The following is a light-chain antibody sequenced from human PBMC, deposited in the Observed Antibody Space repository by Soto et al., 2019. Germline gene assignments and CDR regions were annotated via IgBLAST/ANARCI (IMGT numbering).Light chain of an antibody. CDR1: SADVGGYNY. Sequence: QSVLTQPASVSGSPGQSITTSCTGTSADVGGYNYVSWYQQHPGKVPKLIIYEVSNRPSGVSNRFSGSKSGNTASLTISGLQAEDETDYYCSSYTSSSTRVFGTGTKLTVL. V-gene: IGLV2-14*01. J-gene: IGLJ1*01. CDR2: EVS. CDR3: SSYTSSSTRV.